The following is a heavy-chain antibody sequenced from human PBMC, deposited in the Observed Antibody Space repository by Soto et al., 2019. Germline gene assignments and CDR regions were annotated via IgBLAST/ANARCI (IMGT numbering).Heavy chain of an antibody. CDR1: GFTFSDYS. V-gene: IGHV3-48*02. J-gene: IGHJ4*02. Sequence: PGGSLRLSCATSGFTFSDYSMNWVRQAPGKGLEWLSYISSQTSRVYYADSVKGRFIISRDNAKNSLYLQMNSLRDEDTAVYYCARGLGYYDSTGYFDSWCQGTLVTVSS. D-gene: IGHD3-22*01. CDR2: ISSQTSRV. CDR3: ARGLGYYDSTGYFDS.